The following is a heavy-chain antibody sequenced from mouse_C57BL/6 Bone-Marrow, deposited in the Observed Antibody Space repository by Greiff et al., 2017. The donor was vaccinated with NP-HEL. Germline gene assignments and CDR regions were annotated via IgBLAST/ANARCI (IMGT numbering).Heavy chain of an antibody. D-gene: IGHD1-1*01. CDR1: GYTFTSYW. Sequence: QVQLQPGAELVKPGASVKLSCKASGYTFTSYWMQWVKQRPGQGLEWIGEIDPSDSYTNYNQKFKGKATLTVDTSSSTAYMQLSSLTSEDSAVYYCARRDTTVSPFAYWGQGTLVTVSA. CDR3: ARRDTTVSPFAY. J-gene: IGHJ3*01. V-gene: IGHV1-50*01. CDR2: IDPSDSYT.